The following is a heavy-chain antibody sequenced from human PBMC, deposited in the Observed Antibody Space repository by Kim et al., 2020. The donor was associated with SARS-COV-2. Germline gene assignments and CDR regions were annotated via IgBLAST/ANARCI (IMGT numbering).Heavy chain of an antibody. J-gene: IGHJ4*02. D-gene: IGHD6-6*01. Sequence: SETLSLTCTVSGGSITSISSYWAWIRQPPGKGLEWVASIFHSGSAYYNPSLKSRVTISVDTSNNQFSLKLSSVSAADTAVYYCGTTLLRSSGSSSGGDYWGQGTLVTVSS. V-gene: IGHV4-39*01. CDR1: GGSITSISSY. CDR2: IFHSGSA. CDR3: GTTLLRSSGSSSGGDY.